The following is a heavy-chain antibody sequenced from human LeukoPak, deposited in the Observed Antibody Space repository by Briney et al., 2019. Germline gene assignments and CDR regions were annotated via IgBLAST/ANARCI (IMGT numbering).Heavy chain of an antibody. D-gene: IGHD3-10*01. CDR2: IYPGDSDT. CDR3: ARRGGSGSYPFDY. Sequence: GESLKISCKGSGYSFTSYWIAWARQMPGKGPEWMGIIYPGDSDTTYSPSFQGQVTFSVDKSITTAYLQWSSLKASDTAMYYCARRGGSGSYPFDYWGQGTPVSVSS. J-gene: IGHJ4*02. CDR1: GYSFTSYW. V-gene: IGHV5-51*01.